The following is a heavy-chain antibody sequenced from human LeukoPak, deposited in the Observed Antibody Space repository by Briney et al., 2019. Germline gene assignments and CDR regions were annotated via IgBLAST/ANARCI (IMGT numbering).Heavy chain of an antibody. J-gene: IGHJ2*01. Sequence: PSETLSLTCTVSGGSISSYYWTWSRQPPGKALEWIGYIYYSGRTSYSPSLKSRVTMSVDTSKNQFSLKLSSVTAADTAVYYCARDGNPWNLDVWGRGTLVTVSS. CDR3: ARDGNPWNLDV. CDR1: GGSISSYY. CDR2: IYYSGRT. V-gene: IGHV4-59*01.